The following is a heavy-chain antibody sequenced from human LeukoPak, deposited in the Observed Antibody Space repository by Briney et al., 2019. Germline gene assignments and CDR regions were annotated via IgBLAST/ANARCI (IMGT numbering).Heavy chain of an antibody. J-gene: IGHJ4*02. V-gene: IGHV4-4*09. Sequence: SETLSLTCTVSGGSISHYYWNWMRQPPGRGPEWIGYILKSGSSNYNPSLKSRVTISLDTSQNQFSLNLRSVTAADTAVYYCTAGRSDYFDFWGQGTLVTVSS. CDR1: GGSISHYY. D-gene: IGHD6-25*01. CDR3: TAGRSDYFDF. CDR2: ILKSGSS.